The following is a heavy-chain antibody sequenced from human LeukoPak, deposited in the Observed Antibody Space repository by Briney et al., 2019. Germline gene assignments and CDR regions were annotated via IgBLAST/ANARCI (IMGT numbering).Heavy chain of an antibody. CDR3: ARGKSGYEYFDY. D-gene: IGHD5-12*01. V-gene: IGHV4-38-2*01. CDR1: GYSISSGYY. CDR2: IYHSGST. J-gene: IGHJ4*02. Sequence: SETLSLTCAVSGYSISSGYYWGWIRQPPGKGLEWIGSIYHSGSTYYNPSLKSRVTISVDTSKNQFSLKLSSVTAADTAVYYCARGKSGYEYFDYWGQGTLVTVPS.